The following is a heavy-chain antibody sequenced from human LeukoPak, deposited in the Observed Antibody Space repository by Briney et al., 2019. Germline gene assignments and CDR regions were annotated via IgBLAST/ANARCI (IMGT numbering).Heavy chain of an antibody. CDR3: ARDSSLLYNWNLMGNYYYYMDV. V-gene: IGHV3-21*01. D-gene: IGHD1-7*01. CDR1: GFTFSSYS. J-gene: IGHJ6*03. CDR2: IRSSSTYM. Sequence: GGSLRLSCAASGFTFSSYSMNWVRQAPGKGLEWVSYIRSSSTYMYYADSVKGRFTISRDNAKNSLYLQMNSLRAEDTAVYYCARDSSLLYNWNLMGNYYYYMDVWGKGTTVTVSS.